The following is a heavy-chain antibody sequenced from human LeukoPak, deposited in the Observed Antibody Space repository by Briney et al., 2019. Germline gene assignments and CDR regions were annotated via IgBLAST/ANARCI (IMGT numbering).Heavy chain of an antibody. V-gene: IGHV3-30-3*01. CDR3: ARDRNLYSSSSRGYFDD. D-gene: IGHD6-13*01. Sequence: GGSLRLSCAASGFTFSSYAMHWVRQAPGKGLEWVAVISYDGSNKYYADSVKGRFTISRDNSKNTLYLQMNSLRAEDTAVYYCARDRNLYSSSSRGYFDDWGQGTMVTVSS. CDR1: GFTFSSYA. CDR2: ISYDGSNK. J-gene: IGHJ4*02.